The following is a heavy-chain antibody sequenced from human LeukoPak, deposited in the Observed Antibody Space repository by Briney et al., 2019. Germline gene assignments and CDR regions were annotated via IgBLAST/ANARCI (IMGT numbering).Heavy chain of an antibody. CDR1: GFTFSTYC. J-gene: IGHJ4*02. V-gene: IGHV3-7*03. CDR2: LNQDGSKK. CDR3: ARAVTSTEGY. Sequence: GGSLRLSCAASGFTFSTYCMTWVRQAPGKGLEWVAGLNQDGSKKYYADSVKGRFTISRDNAQKSLYLEMKSLSAEDTAVYYCARAVTSTEGYWGQGTLVTVSS.